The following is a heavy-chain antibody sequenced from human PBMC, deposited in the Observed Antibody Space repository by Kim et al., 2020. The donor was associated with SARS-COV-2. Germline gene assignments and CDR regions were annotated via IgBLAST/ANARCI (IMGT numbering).Heavy chain of an antibody. CDR1: GGSLSSSSYY. V-gene: IGHV4-39*01. CDR2: AYYSGNT. D-gene: IGHD6-19*01. J-gene: IGHJ6*03. CDR3: ARRHRDSSGWYVAFYDYFMDV. Sequence: SETLSLTCTVSGGSLSSSSYYWGWIRQPPGKGLEWIGTAYYSGNTHYNPSLKSRVTISVDTSTNQFSLKLGSVTAADTAVYYCARRHRDSSGWYVAFYDYFMDVWGKGATVTVSS.